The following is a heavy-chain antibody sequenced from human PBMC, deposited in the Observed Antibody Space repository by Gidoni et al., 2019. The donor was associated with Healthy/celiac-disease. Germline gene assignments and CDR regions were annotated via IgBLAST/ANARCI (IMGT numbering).Heavy chain of an antibody. CDR1: GFTFSSYG. D-gene: IGHD5-12*01. Sequence: QVQLVESGGGVVQPGRSLRLSCAASGFTFSSYGMHWVRQAPGKGLGWVAVISYDGSNKYYADSVKGRFTISRDNSKNTLYLQMNSLRAEDTAVYYCAKDRGGYSGYGVWTWSDPLYYYYGMDVWGQGTTVTVSS. CDR3: AKDRGGYSGYGVWTWSDPLYYYYGMDV. J-gene: IGHJ6*02. V-gene: IGHV3-30*18. CDR2: ISYDGSNK.